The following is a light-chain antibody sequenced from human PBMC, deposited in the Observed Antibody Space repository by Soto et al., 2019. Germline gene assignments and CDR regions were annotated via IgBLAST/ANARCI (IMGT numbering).Light chain of an antibody. CDR3: QVWDSSSDHVV. J-gene: IGLJ2*01. CDR2: YDS. Sequence: SYELTQPPSVSVAPGKTARITCGGNNIGSKSVHWDQQKPGQAPVLVIYYDSDRPSGIPERFSGSNSGNTGTLPISRVEAWDEADYYCQVWDSSSDHVVFGGGTKLTVL. CDR1: NIGSKS. V-gene: IGLV3-21*04.